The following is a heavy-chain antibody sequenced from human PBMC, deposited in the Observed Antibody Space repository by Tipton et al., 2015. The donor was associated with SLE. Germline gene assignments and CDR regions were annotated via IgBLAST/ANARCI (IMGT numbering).Heavy chain of an antibody. CDR1: GGAIGSSDYY. D-gene: IGHD6-19*01. Sequence: TLSLTCTVSGGAIGSSDYYWAWIRQPPGKGLEWIGSFHYSGHTYYSPSLKSRVTTSVDTSENQISLKVYSVTAADTAVYYCARGAIAVAGSGWFDPWGQGTLVIVSS. CDR3: ARGAIAVAGSGWFDP. V-gene: IGHV4-39*07. J-gene: IGHJ5*02. CDR2: FHYSGHT.